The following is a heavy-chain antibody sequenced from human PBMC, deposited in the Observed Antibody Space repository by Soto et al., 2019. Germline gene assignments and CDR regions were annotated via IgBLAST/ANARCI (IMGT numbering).Heavy chain of an antibody. Sequence: GGSLRLSCAASGFTFSSYAMSWVRQAPGKGLEWVSAISGSGGSTYYADSVKGRFTISRDNSKNTLYLQMNSLRAEDTAVYYCAKLAAGYCSSTSCYGSYYYYYMDVWGKGTTVTVSS. D-gene: IGHD2-2*01. CDR3: AKLAAGYCSSTSCYGSYYYYYMDV. V-gene: IGHV3-23*01. CDR1: GFTFSSYA. J-gene: IGHJ6*03. CDR2: ISGSGGST.